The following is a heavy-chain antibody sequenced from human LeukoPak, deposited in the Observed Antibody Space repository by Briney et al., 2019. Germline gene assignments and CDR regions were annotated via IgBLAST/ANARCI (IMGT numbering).Heavy chain of an antibody. Sequence: SVKVSCKASGGTFSSYAISWVRQAPGQGLEWMGGIIPIFGTANYAQKFQGRVTITADESTSTAYMELSSLRSEDTAVYYCAREDPTVTTHFVYWGQGTLVTVSS. CDR1: GGTFSSYA. CDR3: AREDPTVTTHFVY. J-gene: IGHJ4*02. CDR2: IIPIFGTA. D-gene: IGHD4-17*01. V-gene: IGHV1-69*13.